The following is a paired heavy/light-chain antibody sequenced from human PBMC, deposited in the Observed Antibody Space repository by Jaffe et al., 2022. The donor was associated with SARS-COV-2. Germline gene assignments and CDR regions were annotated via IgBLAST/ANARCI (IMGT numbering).Light chain of an antibody. CDR2: GAS. CDR3: QQYGSSLT. Sequence: EIVLTQSPGTLSLSPGERATLSCRASQSVSNSYLAWYQQKPGQAPRLLISGASSRATGIPDRFSGSGSGTDFTLTISRLEPEDFAVYYCQQYGSSLTFGGGTKVEIK. CDR1: QSVSNSY. V-gene: IGKV3-20*01. J-gene: IGKJ4*01.
Heavy chain of an antibody. CDR3: TTVAVHYDFWSGYFMGGTFDI. Sequence: EVQLVESGGGLVKPGGSLRLSCAASGFTFSNAWMSWVRQAPGKGLEWVGRIKSKTDGGTTDYAAPVKGRFTMSRDDSENTLYLEMNSLKSEDTAVYYCTTVAVHYDFWSGYFMGGTFDIWGQGTMVTVSS. J-gene: IGHJ3*02. CDR1: GFTFSNAW. CDR2: IKSKTDGGTT. D-gene: IGHD3-3*01. V-gene: IGHV3-15*01.